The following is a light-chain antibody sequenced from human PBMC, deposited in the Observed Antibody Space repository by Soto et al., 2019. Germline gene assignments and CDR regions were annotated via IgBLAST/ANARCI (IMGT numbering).Light chain of an antibody. CDR1: GSDVGGYNY. CDR2: DVS. Sequence: QSVLTQPASVSGSPGQSITISCTGTGSDVGGYNYVSWYQQYPGKAPKLMIYDVSNRPSGVSNRFSGSKSGNTASLTVSGLQAEDEADYYCSSHTSISTFVFGTGTKLTVL. J-gene: IGLJ1*01. CDR3: SSHTSISTFV. V-gene: IGLV2-14*01.